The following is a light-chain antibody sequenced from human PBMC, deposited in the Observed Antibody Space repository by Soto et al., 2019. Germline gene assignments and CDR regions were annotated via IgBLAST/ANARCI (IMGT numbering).Light chain of an antibody. CDR3: TSYTSGSTWV. Sequence: QSALTQPASVSGSPGQSITISCTGTSSDVGGYNYVSWYQQHPGKAPKLMIYEVSNRPLGVSNRFSGSKSGTTASLTISGLQAEDEAYYYCTSYTSGSTWVFGGGTKLTVL. V-gene: IGLV2-14*01. J-gene: IGLJ3*02. CDR1: SSDVGGYNY. CDR2: EVS.